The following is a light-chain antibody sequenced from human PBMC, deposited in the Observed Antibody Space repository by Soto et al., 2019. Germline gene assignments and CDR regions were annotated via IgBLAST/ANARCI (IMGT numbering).Light chain of an antibody. V-gene: IGLV2-23*02. CDR3: CSYAGSATWV. J-gene: IGLJ3*02. Sequence: QSALTQPASVSGSPGQSITISCTGTNSDVGNYNLVSWYQQHPGKAPKLMMYEVTKRPSGVSNRFSGSKSGNTAYLTISGLQAEDEADYYCCSYAGSATWVFGGGTKLTVL. CDR1: NSDVGNYNL. CDR2: EVT.